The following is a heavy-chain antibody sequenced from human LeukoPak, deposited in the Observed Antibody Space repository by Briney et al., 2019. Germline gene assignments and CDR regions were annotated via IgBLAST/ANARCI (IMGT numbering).Heavy chain of an antibody. CDR3: VRSWGEDY. Sequence: PGGSLRLSCAASGFTFTSSRMLWVRQTPGKGLVWVSNINTDGSSTNYADSEKGRFTISRDNAKNTLFLQMNSLRAEDTAIYYCVRSWGEDYWGQGTLVTVSS. V-gene: IGHV3-74*01. J-gene: IGHJ4*02. CDR2: INTDGSST. D-gene: IGHD3-16*01. CDR1: GFTFTSSR.